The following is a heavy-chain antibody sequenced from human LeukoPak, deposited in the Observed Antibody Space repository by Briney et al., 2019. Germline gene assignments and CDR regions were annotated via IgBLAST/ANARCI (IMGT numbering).Heavy chain of an antibody. J-gene: IGHJ4*02. CDR3: ARHVHWGDYEIDY. V-gene: IGHV5-51*01. CDR2: IYPGDSDT. Sequence: GESLRISCKGSGYSFTSYWISWVRQMPGKGLEWMGIIYPGDSDTRYSPSFQGQVTISADKSISTAYLQWSSLKASDTAMYYCARHVHWGDYEIDYWGQGTLVTVSS. D-gene: IGHD3-16*01. CDR1: GYSFTSYW.